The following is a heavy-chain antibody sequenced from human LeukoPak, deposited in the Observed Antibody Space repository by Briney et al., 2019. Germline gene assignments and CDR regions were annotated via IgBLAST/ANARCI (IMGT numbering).Heavy chain of an antibody. D-gene: IGHD2-2*01. CDR1: GFTFSSYS. CDR3: ARVSDIVVVPAAMEIDY. Sequence: GGSLRLSCAAPGFTFSSYSMNWVRQAPGKGLEWVSYISSSSSTIYYADSVKGRFTISRDNAKNSLYLQMNSLRAEDTAVYYCARVSDIVVVPAAMEIDYWGQGTLVTVSS. CDR2: ISSSSSTI. V-gene: IGHV3-48*01. J-gene: IGHJ4*02.